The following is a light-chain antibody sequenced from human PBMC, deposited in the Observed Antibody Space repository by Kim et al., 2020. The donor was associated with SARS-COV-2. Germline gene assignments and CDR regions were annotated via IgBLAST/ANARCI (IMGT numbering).Light chain of an antibody. CDR3: LQHNSYPIT. CDR2: GAS. V-gene: IGKV1-17*01. Sequence: ASERDRVTITCRASQDIRKDLGWYQQNPGRAPKRLIYGASNLQSGVPSRFSGSGSGTEFTLTISSRQPEEFATYFCLQHNSYPITCGQETRLEIK. J-gene: IGKJ5*01. CDR1: QDIRKD.